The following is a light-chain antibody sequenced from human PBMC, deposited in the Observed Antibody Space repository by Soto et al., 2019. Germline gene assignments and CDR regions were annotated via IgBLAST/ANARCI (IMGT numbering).Light chain of an antibody. V-gene: IGLV1-40*01. CDR2: GNS. J-gene: IGLJ2*01. CDR1: SSNIGAGYD. Sequence: QAVVTQPPSVSGAPGQKVIISCTGSSSNIGAGYDVHWYQQLPGTAPKLLIYGNSNRTSGVPDRLSGSKSGTSASLAITGLQVEDEADYYCQSYDSSLSAAVFGGGTKLTVL. CDR3: QSYDSSLSAAV.